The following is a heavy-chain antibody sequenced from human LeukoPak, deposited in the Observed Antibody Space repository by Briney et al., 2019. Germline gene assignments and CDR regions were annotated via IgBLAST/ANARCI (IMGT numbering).Heavy chain of an antibody. J-gene: IGHJ6*03. CDR3: ARGLERRRDYYYYMDV. Sequence: SVKVSCKASGGTFSSYAISWVRQAPGQGLGWMGGIIPIFGTANYAQKFQGRVTITTDESTSTAYMELSSPRSEDTAVYYCARGLERRRDYYYYMDVWGKGTTVTVSS. CDR2: IIPIFGTA. V-gene: IGHV1-69*05. CDR1: GGTFSSYA. D-gene: IGHD1-1*01.